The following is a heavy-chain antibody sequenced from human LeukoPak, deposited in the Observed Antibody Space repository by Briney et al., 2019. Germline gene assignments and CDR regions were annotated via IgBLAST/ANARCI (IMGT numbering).Heavy chain of an antibody. CDR1: GYTFTGYY. J-gene: IGHJ6*03. CDR3: ARDRRFKCVVIDLYYMDV. CDR2: INPNSGGT. Sequence: ASVKVSCKASGYTFTGYYMHWVRQAPGQGLEWMGWINPNSGGTNYAQKFQGRVTMTRDTSISTAYMELSRLRSDDTAVYYCARDRRFKCVVIDLYYMDVWGKGTTVTVSS. D-gene: IGHD2-21*01. V-gene: IGHV1-2*02.